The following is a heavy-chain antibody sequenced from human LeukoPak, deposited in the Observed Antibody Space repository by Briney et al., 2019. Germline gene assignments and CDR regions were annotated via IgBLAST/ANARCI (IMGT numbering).Heavy chain of an antibody. CDR3: ARGRFLGY. D-gene: IGHD3-3*01. CDR1: GGSFSGYY. CDR2: INHSGST. J-gene: IGHJ4*02. Sequence: SVTLSLTCAVSGGSFSGYYWSWIRQPPGKGLEWIWEINHSGSTEYNPSINSRDTISVDTTKYEISLQLSSVTGGDTAVYYCARGRFLGYGGQGTLVSVSS. V-gene: IGHV4-34*01.